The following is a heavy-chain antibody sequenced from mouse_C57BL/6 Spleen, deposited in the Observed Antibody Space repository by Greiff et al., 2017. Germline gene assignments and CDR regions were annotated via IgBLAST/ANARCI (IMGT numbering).Heavy chain of an antibody. V-gene: IGHV1-64*01. J-gene: IGHJ2*01. CDR3: AREDYYGSRDFFDY. Sequence: QVQLKQPGAELVKPGASVKLSCKASGYTFTSYWMHWVKQRPGQGLEWIGMIHPNSGSTNYNEKFKSKATLTVDKSSSTAYMQLSSLTSEDSAVYYCAREDYYGSRDFFDYWGQGTTLTVSS. CDR2: IHPNSGST. D-gene: IGHD1-1*01. CDR1: GYTFTSYW.